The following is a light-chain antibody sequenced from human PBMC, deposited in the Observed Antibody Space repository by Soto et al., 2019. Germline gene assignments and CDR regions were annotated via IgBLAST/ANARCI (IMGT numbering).Light chain of an antibody. V-gene: IGLV2-8*01. CDR1: SSDVGGYKF. CDR2: EVN. CDR3: SSWAGSTTFV. J-gene: IGLJ6*01. Sequence: QSALTQPPSASGSPGQSVTISCTGTSSDVGGYKFVSWYQQHPGKAPKLMIYEVNNRPSGVPYRFSGSKSGNTASLTVSGLQAEDEADYYCSSWAGSTTFVFGSGTKVTVL.